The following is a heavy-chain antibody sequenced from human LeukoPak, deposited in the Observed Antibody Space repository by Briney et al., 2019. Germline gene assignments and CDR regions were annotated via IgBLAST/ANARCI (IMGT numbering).Heavy chain of an antibody. V-gene: IGHV1-18*01. D-gene: IGHD1-26*01. CDR2: ISAYNGNT. CDR1: GYTFPSYA. Sequence: ASVRVSCKASGYTFPSYAISWVRQAPGRGLEWMGWISAYNGNTNYAQKLQGRVTMTTDTSTSTAYMELRSLRSDDTAVYYCARDQWEQLRHAVGSAFDIWGQGTMVTVSS. CDR3: ARDQWEQLRHAVGSAFDI. J-gene: IGHJ3*02.